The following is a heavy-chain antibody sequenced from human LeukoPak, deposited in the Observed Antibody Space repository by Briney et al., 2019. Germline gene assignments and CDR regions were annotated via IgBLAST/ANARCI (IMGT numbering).Heavy chain of an antibody. CDR2: IIPIFGTA. V-gene: IGHV1-69*13. CDR1: GGTSSSYV. D-gene: IGHD2-2*01. CDR3: ARDRVPAAYDAFDI. J-gene: IGHJ3*02. Sequence: SVKVSCKASGGTSSSYVINWVRQAPGQGLEWMGGIIPIFGTANYAQKFQGRITITADESTSTAYMELSSLRSEDTAVYYCARDRVPAAYDAFDIWGQGTMVTVSS.